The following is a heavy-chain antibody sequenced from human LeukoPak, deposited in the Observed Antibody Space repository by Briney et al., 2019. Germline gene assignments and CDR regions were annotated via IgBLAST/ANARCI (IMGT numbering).Heavy chain of an antibody. V-gene: IGHV3-30*18. J-gene: IGHJ4*02. CDR2: ISYDGSNK. CDR1: GFTFSSYG. Sequence: HPGGSLRLSCAASGFTFSSYGIHWVRQAPGKGLEWVAVISYDGSNKYYADSVKGRFTISRDSSKNTLYLQMNSLRAEDTAVYYCAKDGVPDTAIPKGEIDYWGQGTLVTVSS. CDR3: AKDGVPDTAIPKGEIDY. D-gene: IGHD2-2*02.